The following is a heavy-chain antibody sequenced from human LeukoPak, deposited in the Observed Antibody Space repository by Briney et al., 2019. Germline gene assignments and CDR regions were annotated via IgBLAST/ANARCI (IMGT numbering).Heavy chain of an antibody. CDR1: GFTFSNYA. Sequence: GGSLRLSCAASGFTFSNYAMSWVRQAPGKGLEWVSAISGSGGRTYYADSVRGRFTISRDNSKNTVYVQMNSLRAEDTAVYFCVVVSYCAVDCYDYWGQGTLVTVSS. CDR2: ISGSGGRT. CDR3: VVVSYCAVDCYDY. V-gene: IGHV3-23*01. J-gene: IGHJ4*02. D-gene: IGHD2-21*01.